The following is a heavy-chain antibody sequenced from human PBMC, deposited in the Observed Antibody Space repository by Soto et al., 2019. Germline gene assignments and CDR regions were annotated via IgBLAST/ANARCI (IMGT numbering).Heavy chain of an antibody. V-gene: IGHV4-28*01. CDR2: IYGSGTT. CDR3: ARKSSSGWYFDY. CDR1: GFSISTSNY. J-gene: IGHJ4*02. D-gene: IGHD6-19*01. Sequence: QVQLQESGPGLVKPSDTLSLTCAVSGFSISTSNYWGWIRQPPGEGLEWIAYIYGSGTTYYSPSLKSRRTMSVDTSKNQFSLKLSSVTAVDTAVYYCARKSSSGWYFDYWGKGTLVTVSS.